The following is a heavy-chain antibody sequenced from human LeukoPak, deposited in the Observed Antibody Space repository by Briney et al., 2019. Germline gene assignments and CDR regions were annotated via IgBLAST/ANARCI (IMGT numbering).Heavy chain of an antibody. J-gene: IGHJ4*02. V-gene: IGHV4-39*07. D-gene: IGHD4-17*01. CDR3: ARVARLYGDPSYFDY. CDR1: GGSISSNSYY. CDR2: IYYSGST. Sequence: SETLSLTCTVSGGSISSNSYYWGWIRQPLGKELEWIGSIYYSGSTYYNPSLKSRVTISVDTSKNQFSLRLSSVTAADTAVYYCARVARLYGDPSYFDYWGQGTLVTVSS.